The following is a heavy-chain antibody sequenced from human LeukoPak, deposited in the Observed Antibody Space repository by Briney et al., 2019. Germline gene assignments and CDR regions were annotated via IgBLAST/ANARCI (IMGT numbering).Heavy chain of an antibody. D-gene: IGHD6-19*01. CDR2: IYTSGST. J-gene: IGHJ6*02. V-gene: IGHV4-4*07. CDR3: ARDYPVAGTPGYYYYGMDV. Sequence: PSETLSLTCTVSGGSISSYYWSWIRQPAGKGLEWIGRIYTSGSTNYNPSLKSQVTMSVDTSKNQFSLKLSSVTAADTAVYYCARDYPVAGTPGYYYYGMDVWGQGTTVTVSS. CDR1: GGSISSYY.